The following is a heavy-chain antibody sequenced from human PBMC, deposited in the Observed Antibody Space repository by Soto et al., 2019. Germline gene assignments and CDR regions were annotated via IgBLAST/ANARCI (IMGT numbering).Heavy chain of an antibody. CDR1: GFSLSSGCY. CDR3: ARGKWEPYYFDY. D-gene: IGHD1-26*01. V-gene: IGHV4-38-2*01. J-gene: IGHJ4*02. Sequence: PSETRSRTCAVSGFSLSSGCYWGCIRQPPGKGLECIGTIYHSGSTYYNPSLKSRVTISVDTSKNQFSLKLNSVTAADTAVYYCARGKWEPYYFDYWGQGTLVTVSS. CDR2: IYHSGST.